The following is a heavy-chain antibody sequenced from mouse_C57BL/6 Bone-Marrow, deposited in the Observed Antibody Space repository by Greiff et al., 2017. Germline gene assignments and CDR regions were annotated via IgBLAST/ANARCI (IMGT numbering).Heavy chain of an antibody. CDR2: IYPGNSDT. J-gene: IGHJ2*01. Sequence: VQLKQSGTVLARPGASVKMSCKTSGYTFTSYWMHWVKQRPGQGLEWIGAIYPGNSDTSYNQKFKGTAKLTAVTSASTAYMELSSLTNEDSAVYYCTRKGSDVSPYFDYWCQGTTLTVSS. CDR1: GYTFTSYW. V-gene: IGHV1-5*01. CDR3: TRKGSDVSPYFDY.